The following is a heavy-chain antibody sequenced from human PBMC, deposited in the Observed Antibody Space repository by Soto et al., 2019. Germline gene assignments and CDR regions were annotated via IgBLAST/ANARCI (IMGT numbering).Heavy chain of an antibody. CDR1: GYTFTGYY. Sequence: ASVKVSCKASGYTFTGYYMHWVRQAPGQGLEWMGWINPNSGGTNYAQKFQGWVTMTRDTSISTAYMELSRLRSDDTAVYYCARDPSYDILTGYTSDVFGDNYFDYWGQGTLVTVSS. D-gene: IGHD3-9*01. V-gene: IGHV1-2*04. CDR2: INPNSGGT. CDR3: ARDPSYDILTGYTSDVFGDNYFDY. J-gene: IGHJ4*02.